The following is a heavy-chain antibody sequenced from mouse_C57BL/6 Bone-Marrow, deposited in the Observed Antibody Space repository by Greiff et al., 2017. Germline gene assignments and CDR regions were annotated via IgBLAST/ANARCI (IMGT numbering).Heavy chain of an antibody. V-gene: IGHV1-26*01. CDR1: GYTFTDYY. CDR3: ASQSRSGYWFAY. Sequence: EVQLQQSGPELVKPGASVKISCKASGYTFTDYYMNWVKQSHGKSLEWIGDINPNNGGTSYNQKFKGKATLTVDKSSSTAYMELRSLTSEDSAVYYCASQSRSGYWFAYWGQGTLVTVSA. D-gene: IGHD3-2*02. CDR2: INPNNGGT. J-gene: IGHJ3*01.